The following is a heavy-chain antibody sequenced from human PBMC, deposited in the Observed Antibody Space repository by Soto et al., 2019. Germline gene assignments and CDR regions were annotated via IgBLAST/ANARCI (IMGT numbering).Heavy chain of an antibody. CDR2: INPNSGGT. CDR3: ARDATMIVVVPRAYFDY. Sequence: ASVKVSCKASGHTFTGYYVHWVRQAPGQGLEWMGWINPNSGGTNYAQKFQGRVTMTRDTSISTAYMELSRLRSDDTAVYYCARDATMIVVVPRAYFDYWGQGTLVTVSS. D-gene: IGHD3-22*01. J-gene: IGHJ4*02. CDR1: GHTFTGYY. V-gene: IGHV1-2*02.